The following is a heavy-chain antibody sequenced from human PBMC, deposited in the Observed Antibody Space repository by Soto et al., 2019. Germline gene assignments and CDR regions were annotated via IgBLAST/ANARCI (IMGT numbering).Heavy chain of an antibody. J-gene: IGHJ3*02. D-gene: IGHD4-17*01. V-gene: IGHV3-33*01. Sequence: QVQLVESGGGVVQPGRSLRLSCAACGFTFSSYGMHWVRQAPGKGLEWVAVIWYDGSNKYYADSVKGRFTISRDNSKNTLYLQMNSLRAEDTAVYYCARRDYDYGDYGHDAFDIWGQGTMVTVSS. CDR2: IWYDGSNK. CDR1: GFTFSSYG. CDR3: ARRDYDYGDYGHDAFDI.